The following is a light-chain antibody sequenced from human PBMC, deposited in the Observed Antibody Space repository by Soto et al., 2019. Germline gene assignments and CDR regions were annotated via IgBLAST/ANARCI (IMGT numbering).Light chain of an antibody. V-gene: IGLV2-14*01. CDR1: SSDVGRYNY. CDR2: EAS. J-gene: IGLJ1*01. CDR3: SLYTSENTYV. Sequence: QSALTQPASVSGSPGQSITISCSGTSSDVGRYNYVSWYQQHPGTAPKLMIYEASNRPSGVPGRFSGSKSGNTASLTISGLQAADEADYYCSLYTSENTYVFGTGTKVTVL.